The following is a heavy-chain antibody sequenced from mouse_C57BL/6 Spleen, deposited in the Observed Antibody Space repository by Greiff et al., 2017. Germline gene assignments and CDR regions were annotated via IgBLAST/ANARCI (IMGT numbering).Heavy chain of an antibody. Sequence: QVQLQQSGAELVRPGASVTLSCKASGYTFTDYEMHWVKQTPVHGLEWIGAIDPETGGTAYNQKFKGKAILTADKSSSTAYMELRSLTSEDSAVYYCTREVSGNDGMDDWGQGTSGTVSS. V-gene: IGHV1-15*01. D-gene: IGHD2-2*01. CDR3: TREVSGNDGMDD. CDR1: GYTFTDYE. J-gene: IGHJ4*01. CDR2: IDPETGGT.